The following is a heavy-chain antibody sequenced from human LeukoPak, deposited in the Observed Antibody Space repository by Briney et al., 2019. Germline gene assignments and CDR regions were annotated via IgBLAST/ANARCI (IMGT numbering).Heavy chain of an antibody. Sequence: GGSLRHSCAASGFTFSSYSMNWVRQAPGKGLEWVSYISSSSSTIYYADSVKGRFTISRDNAKNSLYLQMNSLRAEDTAVYYCARDLRTMTFAPWGQGTLVTVSS. D-gene: IGHD3-22*01. CDR2: ISSSSSTI. V-gene: IGHV3-48*01. J-gene: IGHJ5*02. CDR1: GFTFSSYS. CDR3: ARDLRTMTFAP.